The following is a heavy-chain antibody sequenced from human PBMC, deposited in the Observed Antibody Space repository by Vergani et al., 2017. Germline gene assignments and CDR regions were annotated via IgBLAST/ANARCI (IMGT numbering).Heavy chain of an antibody. Sequence: QVQLQESGPGLVKPSETLSLTCAVYGGSFSGYYWSWIRQPPGKGLEWIGEINHSGSTNYNPSLKSRVTISVDTSKNQFSLKLSSVTAADTAVYYCARVPTTVTTYFDYWGQGTLVTVSS. CDR1: GGSFSGYY. CDR2: INHSGST. J-gene: IGHJ4*02. V-gene: IGHV4-34*01. CDR3: ARVPTTVTTYFDY. D-gene: IGHD4-17*01.